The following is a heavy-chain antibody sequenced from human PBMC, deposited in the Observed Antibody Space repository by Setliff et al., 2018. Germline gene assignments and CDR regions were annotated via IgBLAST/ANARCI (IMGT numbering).Heavy chain of an antibody. CDR2: IYSDENT. Sequence: PSETLSLTCSVSGGSINEYYWSWFRQPAGKGLEWIGRIYSDENTDYNPSLKSRVTMSADTSKNQFSLKLKSVTAADTAVYYCARVGYYDSSGYSFAFDIWGQGTMVTVSS. V-gene: IGHV4-4*07. CDR3: ARVGYYDSSGYSFAFDI. CDR1: GGSINEYY. D-gene: IGHD3-22*01. J-gene: IGHJ3*02.